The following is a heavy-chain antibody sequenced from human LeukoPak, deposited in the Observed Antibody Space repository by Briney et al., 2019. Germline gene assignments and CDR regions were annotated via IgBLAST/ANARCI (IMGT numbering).Heavy chain of an antibody. V-gene: IGHV3-21*01. J-gene: IGHJ3*02. CDR1: GFTVSTYS. Sequence: GGSLRLSCAASGFTVSTYSMNWVRQAPGKGLEWVSFIDTSGTYIYYGESMKGRFTISRDNAKNSLYLQMNGLRAEDTAVYYCARGRSITLLRGVAMSDGFDIWGQGTMVAVSS. D-gene: IGHD3-10*01. CDR2: IDTSGTYI. CDR3: ARGRSITLLRGVAMSDGFDI.